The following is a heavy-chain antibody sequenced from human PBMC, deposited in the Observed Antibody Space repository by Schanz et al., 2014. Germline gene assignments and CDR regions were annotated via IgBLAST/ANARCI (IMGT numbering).Heavy chain of an antibody. Sequence: EVQLLESGGALVQPGGSLRLSCAASGFTFSSYAMHWVRQAPGKGLEWVGHIRSKPNRYATEYAATMKGRFTISRDDSKYTTYLQMNNLRAEDTALYYCAKDPHKDYGGKPRALDIWGQGTMVTVSS. D-gene: IGHD4-17*01. CDR3: AKDPHKDYGGKPRALDI. V-gene: IGHV3-73*01. J-gene: IGHJ3*02. CDR1: GFTFSSYA. CDR2: IRSKPNRYAT.